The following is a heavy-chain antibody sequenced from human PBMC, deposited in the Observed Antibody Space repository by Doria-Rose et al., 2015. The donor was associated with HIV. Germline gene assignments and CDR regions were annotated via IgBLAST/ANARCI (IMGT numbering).Heavy chain of an antibody. D-gene: IGHD3-3*01. CDR1: TVSSYW. CDR3: ARDAGDYNFWSGDYSRYWYFDL. V-gene: IGHV3-7*01. Sequence: TVSSYWMRWVRQAPGKLLEWVANIKQDGSEKYYVDSVKGRFTISRDNAKNSLYLQMNSLRAEDTAVYYCARDAGDYNFWSGDYSRYWYFDLRGHGTLVTVSS. J-gene: IGHJ2*01. CDR2: IKQDGSEK.